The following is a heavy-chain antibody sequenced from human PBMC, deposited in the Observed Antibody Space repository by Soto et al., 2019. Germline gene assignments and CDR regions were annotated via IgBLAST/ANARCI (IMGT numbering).Heavy chain of an antibody. CDR3: ARGARIVGATIDY. CDR1: GFTFSSYG. V-gene: IGHV3-33*01. Sequence: VGSLRLSGAASGFTFSSYGMHWVRQAPGKGLEWVAVIWYDGSNKYYADSVKGRFTISRDNSKNTLYLQMNSLRAEDTAVYYCARGARIVGATIDYWGQGTLVTVSS. J-gene: IGHJ4*02. CDR2: IWYDGSNK. D-gene: IGHD1-26*01.